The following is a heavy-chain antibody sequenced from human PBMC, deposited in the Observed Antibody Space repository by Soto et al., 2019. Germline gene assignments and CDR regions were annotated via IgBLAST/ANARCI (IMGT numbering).Heavy chain of an antibody. D-gene: IGHD2-15*01. V-gene: IGHV1-18*01. CDR3: ARCYCSVGSCFTCWHFAL. J-gene: IGHJ2*01. Sequence: QVQVVQSGAEVKKPGASVKVACKASGYSFDTFGMSWVRQAPGQGLEWMGWISIEKGDTNSAQKFQDTVTMTTDTSTSTAYMELRSLTSDDTAVYYCARCYCSVGSCFTCWHFALWGRGTLVTVSS. CDR1: GYSFDTFG. CDR2: ISIEKGDT.